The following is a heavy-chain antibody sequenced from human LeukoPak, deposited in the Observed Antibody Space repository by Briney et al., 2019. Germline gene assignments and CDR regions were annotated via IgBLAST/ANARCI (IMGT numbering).Heavy chain of an antibody. J-gene: IGHJ4*02. D-gene: IGHD4-17*01. Sequence: GGSLRLSCAASGFTFSSHAMSWVRQAPGEGLEWVSAISGSCGSTYYADSVKGRFTISRDNSKNTLYLQMNSLRAEDTAVYYCAKQSLYYGDYVEYYFDYWGQGTLVTVSS. V-gene: IGHV3-23*01. CDR3: AKQSLYYGDYVEYYFDY. CDR2: ISGSCGST. CDR1: GFTFSSHA.